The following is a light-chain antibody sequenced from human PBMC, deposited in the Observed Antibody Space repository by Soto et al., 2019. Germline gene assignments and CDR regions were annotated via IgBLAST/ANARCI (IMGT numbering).Light chain of an antibody. J-gene: IGKJ2*01. Sequence: DIQMTQSPSSLSASVGDRVTVTCRASQSINTYLSWYQQQPGRAPKLLIYAASSLQSGVPSRFSGSGSGTDFTLTISSLQAVDFATYYCQQSFSAPYTFGQGTKLEI. V-gene: IGKV1-39*01. CDR1: QSINTY. CDR2: AAS. CDR3: QQSFSAPYT.